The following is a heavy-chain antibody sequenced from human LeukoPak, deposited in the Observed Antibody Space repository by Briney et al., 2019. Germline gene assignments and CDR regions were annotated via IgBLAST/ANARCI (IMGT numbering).Heavy chain of an antibody. CDR2: ISGSGGST. Sequence: PGGSLRLSCAASGLTFSSYARSGVRQAPGKGLEGVSAISGSGGSTYYADSVRGRFTISRDNSKNTLYLQMNSRRAEDTAVYYCAKDRCSGGSCYLGYFDYWGQGTLVSVSS. J-gene: IGHJ4*02. V-gene: IGHV3-23*01. D-gene: IGHD2-15*01. CDR3: AKDRCSGGSCYLGYFDY. CDR1: GLTFSSYA.